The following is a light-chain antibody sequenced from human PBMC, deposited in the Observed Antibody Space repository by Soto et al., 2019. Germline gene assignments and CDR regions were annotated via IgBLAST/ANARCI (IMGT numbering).Light chain of an antibody. CDR3: QSYDSSLSGSEV. V-gene: IGLV1-40*01. CDR2: GNS. J-gene: IGLJ2*01. CDR1: SSNIGAGYD. Sequence: QSVLTQPPSVSGAPGQRVTISCTGSSSNIGAGYDVHWYQQLPGTPPKLLIYGNSNRPSGVPDRFSGSKSGTSASLAITGLQAEDEADYYCQSYDSSLSGSEVFGGGTKVTVL.